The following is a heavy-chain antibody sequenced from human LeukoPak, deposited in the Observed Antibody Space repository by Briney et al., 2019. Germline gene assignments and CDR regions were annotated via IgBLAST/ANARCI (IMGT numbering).Heavy chain of an antibody. CDR3: ARDRYGDYAIDY. J-gene: IGHJ4*02. V-gene: IGHV3-21*01. CDR2: ISSSSYI. D-gene: IGHD4-17*01. CDR1: GFTFSSYA. Sequence: GGSLRLSCAASGFTFSSYAMSWVRQAPGKGLEWVSSISSSSYIYNADSVKGRFTISRDNAKNSLYLQMNSLSVEDTAVYYCARDRYGDYAIDYWGQGTLVIVSS.